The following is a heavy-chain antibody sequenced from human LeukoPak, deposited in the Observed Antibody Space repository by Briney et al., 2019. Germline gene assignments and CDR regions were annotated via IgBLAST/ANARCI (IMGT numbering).Heavy chain of an antibody. CDR3: ARGKYTSFDN. CDR1: GGSISSYY. D-gene: IGHD6-6*01. V-gene: IGHV4-59*01. CDR2: IYYSGST. J-gene: IGHJ4*02. Sequence: SETPSLTCTVSGGSISSYYWSWIRQPPGKGLEWIGYIYYSGSTNYNPSLKSRVTISVDTSKNQFSLKLSSVTAADTAVHYCARGKYTSFDNWGQGTLVTVSS.